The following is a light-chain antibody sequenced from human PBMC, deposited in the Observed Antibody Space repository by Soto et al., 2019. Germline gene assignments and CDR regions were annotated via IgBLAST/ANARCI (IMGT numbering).Light chain of an antibody. Sequence: QSVLTQPPSASGSPGQSVTISCTGTSSDIGAYNYVSWYQQHPGKVPKLIIYDVSNRPSGVSIRFSGSKSGNTASLTISGLQAEDEADYFCNSYTTSSTDVFGTGTKVTVL. CDR3: NSYTTSSTDV. J-gene: IGLJ1*01. CDR2: DVS. CDR1: SSDIGAYNY. V-gene: IGLV2-14*03.